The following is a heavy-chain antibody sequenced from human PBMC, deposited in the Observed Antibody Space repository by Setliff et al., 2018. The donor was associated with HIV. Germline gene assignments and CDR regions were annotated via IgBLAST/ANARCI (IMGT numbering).Heavy chain of an antibody. CDR2: IYTSGST. J-gene: IGHJ3*02. CDR1: GGSISSGSYY. CDR3: ARGGRGGGEPYYGFWSGYHDTFDI. V-gene: IGHV4-61*02. Sequence: SETLSLTCTVSGGSISSGSYYWSWIRQPAGKGLEWIGRIYTSGSTKYNPSLKSRVTISVDTSKNQFSLKVSSVTAADTAVYYCARGGRGGGEPYYGFWSGYHDTFDIWGQGTMITVSS. D-gene: IGHD3-3*01.